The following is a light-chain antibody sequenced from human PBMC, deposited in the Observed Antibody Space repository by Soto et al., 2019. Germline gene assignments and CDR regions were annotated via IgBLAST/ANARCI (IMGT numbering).Light chain of an antibody. J-gene: IGKJ1*01. CDR1: QSINNR. CDR2: DAS. V-gene: IGKV1-5*01. Sequence: IQMTQSPSTLSASIGDRVTITCRASQSINNRLAWYQQMPGKAPNLLIYDASTLESGVPSRFRGSGSETEFPLTISGLQPYDFATYYCQQFIDGWTFGQGTKGEIK. CDR3: QQFIDGWT.